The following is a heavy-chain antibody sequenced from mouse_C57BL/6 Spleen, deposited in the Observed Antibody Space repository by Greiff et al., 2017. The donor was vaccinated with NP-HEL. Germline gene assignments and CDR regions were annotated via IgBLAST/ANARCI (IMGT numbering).Heavy chain of an antibody. J-gene: IGHJ2*01. CDR3: TREGEYGNLYYFDY. V-gene: IGHV5-9-1*02. Sequence: EVKLVESGEGLVKPGGSLKLSCAASGFTFSSYAMSWVRQTPEKRLEWVAYISSGGGYIYYADTVKGRFTLSRDNAKNTLYLQMSSLTSEDTAMYYCTREGEYGNLYYFDYWGQGTTLTVSS. CDR2: ISSGGGYI. CDR1: GFTFSSYA. D-gene: IGHD2-1*01.